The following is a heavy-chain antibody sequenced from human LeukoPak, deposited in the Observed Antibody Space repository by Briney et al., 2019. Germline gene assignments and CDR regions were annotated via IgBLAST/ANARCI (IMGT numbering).Heavy chain of an antibody. D-gene: IGHD3-10*01. J-gene: IGHJ3*02. CDR2: IHYTGST. Sequence: TSETLSLTCLVSGGPISGSHWSWIRQPPGKGLEWIGYIHYTGSTDYNPSLRSRVTLSIDMSKNQFSLRLSSVTAADTAVYYCASYRITMVRGVISDAFDIWGQGTMVTVSS. V-gene: IGHV4-59*01. CDR1: GGPISGSH. CDR3: ASYRITMVRGVISDAFDI.